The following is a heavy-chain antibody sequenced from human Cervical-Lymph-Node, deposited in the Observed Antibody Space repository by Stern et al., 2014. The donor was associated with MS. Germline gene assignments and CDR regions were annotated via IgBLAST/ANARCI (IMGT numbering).Heavy chain of an antibody. D-gene: IGHD2-2*01. CDR2: IWDDGSNK. V-gene: IGHV3-33*01. J-gene: IGHJ6*02. Sequence: VQLVESGGGVVQPGRSLRLSCAASGFTFSSYGMHWVRQAPGKGLEWVAVIWDDGSNKYYADSVKGRFTISRDNSKNTLYLQMNSLRAEDTAVYYCARSLGYCSSTSCYQGYYYGMDVWGQGTTVTVSS. CDR1: GFTFSSYG. CDR3: ARSLGYCSSTSCYQGYYYGMDV.